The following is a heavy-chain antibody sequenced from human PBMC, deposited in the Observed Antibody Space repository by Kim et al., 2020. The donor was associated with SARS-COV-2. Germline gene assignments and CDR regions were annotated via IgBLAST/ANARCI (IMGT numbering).Heavy chain of an antibody. J-gene: IGHJ4*02. CDR3: ARGVVDWGYFDY. D-gene: IGHD3-16*01. V-gene: IGHV3-53*01. Sequence: ESVKGRLNTSRDNSTNTLYLQMNSPRAEDTAVFYGARGVVDWGYFDYWGQGTLVTVSS.